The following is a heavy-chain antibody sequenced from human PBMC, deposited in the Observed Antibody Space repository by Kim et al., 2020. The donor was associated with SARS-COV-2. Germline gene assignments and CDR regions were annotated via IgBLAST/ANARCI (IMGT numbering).Heavy chain of an antibody. CDR2: ISPNNGAT. V-gene: IGHV1-2*02. J-gene: IGHJ6*02. CDR3: ARASDYHGLDV. Sequence: ASVKVSCKTSGYPFSGFYIHWVRQAPGRGLEWMGWISPNNGATKYAEASQGRVTMTRDTSINTAYMELSRLKSDDTAIYFCARASDYHGLDVWGQGTTVTVSS. CDR1: GYPFSGFY.